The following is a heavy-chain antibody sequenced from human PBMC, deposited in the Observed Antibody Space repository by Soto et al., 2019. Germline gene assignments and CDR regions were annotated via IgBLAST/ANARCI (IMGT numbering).Heavy chain of an antibody. V-gene: IGHV3-23*01. Sequence: EVQLLESGGGLVQPGGSLRLSCAASGFTFSSYAMSWVRQAPGKGLEWVSAISGSGGSTYYADSVKGRFTISRDNSKNTLYRQMNSLRAEDTAVYYCAKDHNVFSPGTDYFDYWGQGTLVTVSS. CDR3: AKDHNVFSPGTDYFDY. CDR2: ISGSGGST. CDR1: GFTFSSYA. D-gene: IGHD1-20*01. J-gene: IGHJ4*02.